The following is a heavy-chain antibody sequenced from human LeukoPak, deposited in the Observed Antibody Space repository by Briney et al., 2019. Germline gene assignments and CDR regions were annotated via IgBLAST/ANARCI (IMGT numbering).Heavy chain of an antibody. V-gene: IGHV3-21*01. J-gene: IGHJ4*02. Sequence: GGSLRLSCAASGFTFSSYSMTWVRQAPGEGLEWVSSISSSSSYIYYADSVKGRFTISRDNAKNSLYLQMNSLRAEDTAVYYCARGYSYGDMPGYWGQGTLVTVSS. CDR2: ISSSSSYI. CDR1: GFTFSSYS. D-gene: IGHD5-18*01. CDR3: ARGYSYGDMPGY.